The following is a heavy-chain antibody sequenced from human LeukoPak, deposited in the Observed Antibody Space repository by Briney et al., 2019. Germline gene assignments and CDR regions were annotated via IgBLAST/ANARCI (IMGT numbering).Heavy chain of an antibody. Sequence: PGGSLRLSCAAAGFTVSRDWRSWFPQAPEKGLEWVANIKQDGSEKYYVDSVKGRFTISRDNAKNSLYLQMNSLRAEDTAVYYCARGGLQRGDYFDYWGQGTLVTVSS. J-gene: IGHJ4*02. CDR1: GFTVSRDW. V-gene: IGHV3-7*01. CDR2: IKQDGSEK. D-gene: IGHD5-24*01. CDR3: ARGGLQRGDYFDY.